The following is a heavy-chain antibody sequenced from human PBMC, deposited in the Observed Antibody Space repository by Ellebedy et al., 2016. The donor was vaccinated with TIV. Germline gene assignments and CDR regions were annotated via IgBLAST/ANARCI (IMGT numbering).Heavy chain of an antibody. D-gene: IGHD1-1*01. V-gene: IGHV3-21*01. CDR2: ISSSGAYR. Sequence: GESLKISCAASGFAFSTYSMNWVRQAPGKGLEWVSSISSSGAYRYHADSIEGRFTISRDTAKNSLYLQMNSMRADDTAVYYCAREKSGHKWNDGFDSWGQGTLVTVSS. CDR3: AREKSGHKWNDGFDS. CDR1: GFAFSTYS. J-gene: IGHJ4*02.